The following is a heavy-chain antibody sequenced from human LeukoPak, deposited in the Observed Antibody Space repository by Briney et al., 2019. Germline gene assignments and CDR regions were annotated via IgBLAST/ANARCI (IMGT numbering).Heavy chain of an antibody. D-gene: IGHD3-10*02. Sequence: GGSLRLSCAASGFTFSSYAMTWVRQAPGKGLEWVSSISTSSSYIYYADSVKGRFTISRDNAKNSLYLQMNSLRAEDTAVYYCAELGITMIGGVWGKGTTVTISS. J-gene: IGHJ6*04. CDR2: ISTSSSYI. CDR3: AELGITMIGGV. CDR1: GFTFSSYA. V-gene: IGHV3-21*01.